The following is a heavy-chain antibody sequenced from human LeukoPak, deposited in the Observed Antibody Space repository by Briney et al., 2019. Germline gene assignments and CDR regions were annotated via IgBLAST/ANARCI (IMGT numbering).Heavy chain of an antibody. Sequence: GGSLRLSCAASGFTFSSYAMSWVRQAPGKGLEWVSAISGSGGSTYYADSVKGRFTISRDNSKNTLYLQMNSLRAEDTAVYYCAKGSYPYYHYYMDVWGKGTTVTVSS. CDR2: ISGSGGST. J-gene: IGHJ6*03. V-gene: IGHV3-23*01. D-gene: IGHD3-10*01. CDR3: AKGSYPYYHYYMDV. CDR1: GFTFSSYA.